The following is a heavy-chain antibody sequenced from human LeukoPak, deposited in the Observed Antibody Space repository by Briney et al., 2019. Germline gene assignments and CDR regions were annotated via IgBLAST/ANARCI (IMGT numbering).Heavy chain of an antibody. Sequence: PSGTLSLTCTVSGGSISSYYWTWIRQPAGKALEWIGRIYSGGNANYNPYPESRVTMSVDTTKNQFSLKLTSLPAADTAVYYCARAHTSPCNGGPCPFFLDFWGQGTLVTVSS. D-gene: IGHD2/OR15-2a*01. CDR1: GGSISSYY. CDR3: ARAHTSPCNGGPCPFFLDF. V-gene: IGHV4-4*07. J-gene: IGHJ4*02. CDR2: IYSGGNA.